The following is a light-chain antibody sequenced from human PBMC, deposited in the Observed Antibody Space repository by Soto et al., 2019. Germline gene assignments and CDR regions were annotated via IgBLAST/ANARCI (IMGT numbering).Light chain of an antibody. CDR1: QSVSTN. CDR3: QQYNNWPF. CDR2: DAS. J-gene: IGKJ4*01. Sequence: ERVMTQSPGTLSVSPGERATLSCRASQSVSTNLAWYQQKPGQAPRLLIYDASTRATGIPARFSGSGSGTEFTLTISSLQSEDFAVYYCQQYNNWPFFGGGTKVDIK. V-gene: IGKV3-15*01.